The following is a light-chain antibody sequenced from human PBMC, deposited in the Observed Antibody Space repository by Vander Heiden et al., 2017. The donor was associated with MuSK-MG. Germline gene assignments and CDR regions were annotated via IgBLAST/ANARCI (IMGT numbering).Light chain of an antibody. V-gene: IGLV1-44*01. J-gene: IGLJ2*01. Sequence: QSVLSQPPSASGTPGQRVSMTCSGSSSNIGTNTVSWYQQLPGTAPKLLIYSNDQRPSGVPVRFSGFKSGTSASLAISGLQSEDEANYYCASWDDSLSGAVFGGGTKLDVL. CDR1: SSNIGTNT. CDR2: SND. CDR3: ASWDDSLSGAV.